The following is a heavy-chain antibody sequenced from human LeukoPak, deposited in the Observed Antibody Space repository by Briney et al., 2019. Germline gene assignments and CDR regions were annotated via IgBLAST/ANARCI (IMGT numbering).Heavy chain of an antibody. CDR3: ARHRSGGWLDY. D-gene: IGHD2-15*01. CDR1: GGSISSYY. V-gene: IGHV4-59*08. J-gene: IGHJ4*02. CDR2: IYYSGST. Sequence: SETLSLTCTVSGGSISSYYWSWIRQPPGKGLEWIGYIYYSGSTNYNPSLKSRVTISVDASKNQFSLKLSSVTAADTAVYYCARHRSGGWLDYWGQGTLVTVSS.